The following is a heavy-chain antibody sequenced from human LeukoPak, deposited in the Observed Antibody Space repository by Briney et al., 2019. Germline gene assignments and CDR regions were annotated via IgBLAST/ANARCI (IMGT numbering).Heavy chain of an antibody. D-gene: IGHD5-12*01. V-gene: IGHV1-69*13. CDR2: IIPIFGAA. J-gene: IGHJ6*02. Sequence: SVKVSCKASGGTFSSYAISWVRQAPGQGLEWMGGIIPIFGAANYAQKFQGRVTITADESTSTAYMELSSLRSEDTAVYYCARKSRGYYYYYGMDVWGQGTTVTVSS. CDR3: ARKSRGYYYYYGMDV. CDR1: GGTFSSYA.